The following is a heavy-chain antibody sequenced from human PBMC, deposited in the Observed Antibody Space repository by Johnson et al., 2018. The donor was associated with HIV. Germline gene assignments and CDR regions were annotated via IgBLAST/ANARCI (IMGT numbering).Heavy chain of an antibody. J-gene: IGHJ3*02. V-gene: IGHV3-23*04. CDR1: GFTFSSYA. CDR2: ISGSGNST. CDR3: AKETPSSGGTFDI. Sequence: EMQLVESGGGVVQPGGSLRLSCAASGFTFSSYAMSWVRQAPGKGLEWVSAISGSGNSTYYADSVKGRFTISRDNSKNTLYLQMNSLRAEDSAVYYCAKETPSSGGTFDIWGQGTMVTVSS. D-gene: IGHD6-25*01.